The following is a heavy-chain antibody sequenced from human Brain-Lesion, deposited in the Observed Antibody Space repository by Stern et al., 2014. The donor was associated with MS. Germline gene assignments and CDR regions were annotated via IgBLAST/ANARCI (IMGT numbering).Heavy chain of an antibody. J-gene: IGHJ5*02. D-gene: IGHD2-15*01. CDR2: IYYSGNT. Sequence: QVQLQESGPGLVKPSETLSLTCTVAGGSVSSTSYAWAWIRQPPGKGLEWIGTIYYSGNTYYSPSLKSRLTISLDTSRNQSSLQVRSGTAADTAVYYCAGEEDIRYCSGGSCTGNWFDPWGQGTLVTVSS. CDR1: GGSVSSTSYA. CDR3: AGEEDIRYCSGGSCTGNWFDP. V-gene: IGHV4-39*01.